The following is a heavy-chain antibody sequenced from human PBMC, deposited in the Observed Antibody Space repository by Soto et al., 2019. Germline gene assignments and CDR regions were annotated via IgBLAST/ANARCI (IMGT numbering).Heavy chain of an antibody. D-gene: IGHD3-16*02. CDR3: VRAGLTFFNRYDY. CDR1: GFTFAKNA. CDR2: ISYSGSDT. V-gene: IGHV3-23*01. Sequence: GRSLRLSCVGSGFTFAKNAMSWVRQPAGKGLQWVSAISYSGSDTFYADSVKGRFTISRDNSRNTLFLDMSGLRADDTAVYFCVRAGLTFFNRYDYWGQGTLVTV. J-gene: IGHJ4*02.